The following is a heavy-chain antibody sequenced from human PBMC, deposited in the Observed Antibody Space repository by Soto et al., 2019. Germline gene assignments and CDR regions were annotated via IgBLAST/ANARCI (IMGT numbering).Heavy chain of an antibody. CDR2: ISYDGSNK. D-gene: IGHD3-22*01. Sequence: GGSLRLSCAASGFTFSSYAMHWVRQAPGKGLEWVAVISYDGSNKYYADSVKGRFTISRDNSKNTLYLQMNSLRAEDTAVYYCAKVPFRPDDSSGYGWFDPWGQGTLVTVSS. V-gene: IGHV3-30-3*01. CDR3: AKVPFRPDDSSGYGWFDP. CDR1: GFTFSSYA. J-gene: IGHJ5*02.